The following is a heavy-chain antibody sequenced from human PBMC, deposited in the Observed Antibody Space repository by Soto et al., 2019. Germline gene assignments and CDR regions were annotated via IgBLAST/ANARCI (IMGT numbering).Heavy chain of an antibody. D-gene: IGHD1-20*01. CDR2: SRNRGNSYTT. J-gene: IGHJ6*02. V-gene: IGHV3-72*01. CDR3: ATGLIGNSGDYYYGMDV. Sequence: LRLSCAASGFTFSDHYMDWVRQAPGKGLEWVGRSRNRGNSYTTEYAASVKGRFTISRDNSKKSLYLQMSSLKTEDTAVYYCATGLIGNSGDYYYGMDVWGQGTTVTVSS. CDR1: GFTFSDHY.